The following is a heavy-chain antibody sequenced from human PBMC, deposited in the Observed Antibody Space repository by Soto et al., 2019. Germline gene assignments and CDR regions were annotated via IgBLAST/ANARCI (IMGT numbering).Heavy chain of an antibody. Sequence: EVQLLESGGGLVQPGGSRRLSCIASGFTFSNHAMSWVRQAPGKGLQWVSVISGSGDSTYYADSVKGRFTISRDNSKNTLYLQMNSLRAEDTAVYYCAKDYSGIWYAPGAFDVWGQGTMVTVSS. J-gene: IGHJ3*01. CDR2: ISGSGDST. V-gene: IGHV3-23*01. CDR1: GFTFSNHA. CDR3: AKDYSGIWYAPGAFDV. D-gene: IGHD6-13*01.